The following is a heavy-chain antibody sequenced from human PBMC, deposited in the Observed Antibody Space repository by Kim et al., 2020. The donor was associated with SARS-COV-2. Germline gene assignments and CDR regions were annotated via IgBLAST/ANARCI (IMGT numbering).Heavy chain of an antibody. J-gene: IGHJ4*02. V-gene: IGHV4-39*01. CDR1: GGSISSSSYY. D-gene: IGHD6-13*01. Sequence: SETLSLTCTVSGGSISSSSYYWGWIRQPPGKGLEWIGSIYYSGSTYYNPSLKSRVTISVDTSKNQFSLKLSSVTAADTAVYYCATYSSSWYPPWDYFDYWGQGTLVTVSS. CDR2: IYYSGST. CDR3: ATYSSSWYPPWDYFDY.